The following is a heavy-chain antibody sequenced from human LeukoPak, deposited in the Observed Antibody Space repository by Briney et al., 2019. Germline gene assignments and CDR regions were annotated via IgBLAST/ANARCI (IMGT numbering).Heavy chain of an antibody. CDR1: GFTFSNYW. CDR2: INSDGSST. CDR3: AKGGSYTIDY. J-gene: IGHJ4*02. D-gene: IGHD1-26*01. Sequence: PGGSLRLSCGASGFTFSNYWMHWVRHAPGKGLEWVSRINSDGSSTSYADSVKGRFTISRDNVKNTLHLQMNSLTVEDTAVYYCAKGGSYTIDYWGQGILVSVSS. V-gene: IGHV3-74*01.